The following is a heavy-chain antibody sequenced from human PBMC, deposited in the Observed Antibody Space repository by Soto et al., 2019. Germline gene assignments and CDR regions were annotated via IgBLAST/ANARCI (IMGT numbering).Heavy chain of an antibody. D-gene: IGHD3-22*01. CDR1: GGTFSRHT. J-gene: IGHJ4*02. V-gene: IGHV1-69*01. CDR3: ARGWGYESSDYYYAY. CDR2: IIPMFGTA. Sequence: QVQLVQSGAEVRKPGSSVKVSCKASGGTFSRHTISWVRQAPGQGLEWMGGIIPMFGTANYAQKFQGRVSITADESTSTAYMELSGLRSEDTAIYYCARGWGYESSDYYYAYWGQGTPVIVSS.